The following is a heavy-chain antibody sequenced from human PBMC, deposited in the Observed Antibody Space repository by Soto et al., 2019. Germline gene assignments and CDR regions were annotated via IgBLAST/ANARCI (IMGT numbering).Heavy chain of an antibody. D-gene: IGHD3-10*01. J-gene: IGHJ4*02. CDR1: GFTFSSYW. Sequence: EVQLVESGGGLVQPGGSLRLSCAASGFTFSSYWMHWVSQVPGKGLLWVSRIAEYGSTINYADSEKGRFTISRDNAKNTLYLEMNSPVAEDTKLYYCTRDIGGKGAYWGQGILVTVSS. CDR2: IAEYGSTI. CDR3: TRDIGGKGAY. V-gene: IGHV3-74*01.